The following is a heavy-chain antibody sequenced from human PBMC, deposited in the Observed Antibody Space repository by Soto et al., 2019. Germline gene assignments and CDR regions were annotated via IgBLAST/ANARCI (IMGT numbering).Heavy chain of an antibody. CDR3: AKLCDSSGYYGEDTYYFDY. D-gene: IGHD3-22*01. V-gene: IGHV1-18*01. Sequence: ASVKVSSKASGYTFTSYGISWLRQAPGQELEWMGWISAYNGNTNYAQKLQGRVTMTTDTSTSTAYMELRSLRSDDTAVYYCAKLCDSSGYYGEDTYYFDYWGQGTLVTVSS. CDR1: GYTFTSYG. J-gene: IGHJ4*02. CDR2: ISAYNGNT.